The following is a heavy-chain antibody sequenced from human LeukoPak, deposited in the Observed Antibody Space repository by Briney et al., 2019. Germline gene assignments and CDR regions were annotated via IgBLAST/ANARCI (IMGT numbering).Heavy chain of an antibody. CDR2: IYYSGST. CDR1: GGSISSGSYY. J-gene: IGHJ4*02. D-gene: IGHD5-18*01. Sequence: SETLSLTCTVSGGSISSGSYYWSWIRQPAGKGLEWIGYIYYSGSTNYNPSLKSRVTISVDTSKNQFSLKLSSVTAADTAVYYCARYLDTAMGNPYYFDYWGQGTLVTVSS. V-gene: IGHV4-61*10. CDR3: ARYLDTAMGNPYYFDY.